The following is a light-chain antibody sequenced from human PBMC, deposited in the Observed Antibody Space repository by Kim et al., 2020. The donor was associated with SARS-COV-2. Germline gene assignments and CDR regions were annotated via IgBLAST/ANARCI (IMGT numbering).Light chain of an antibody. CDR1: NSGSKS. CDR3: QVWDSSSDHRV. CDR2: YDN. Sequence: SYELTHPPSVSVAPGKTASITCGGFNSGSKSVHWYQQKPGQAPVLVIYYDNDRPSGIPERFSGSNSGNTATLTISRVEAGDEDEYYCQVWDSSSDHRVFGGGTHLTVL. V-gene: IGLV3-21*04. J-gene: IGLJ2*01.